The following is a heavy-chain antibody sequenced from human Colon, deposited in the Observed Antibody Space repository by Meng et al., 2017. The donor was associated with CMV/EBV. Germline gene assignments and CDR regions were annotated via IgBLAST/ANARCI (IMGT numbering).Heavy chain of an antibody. V-gene: IGHV1-8*02. CDR3: ATGGRGFGSWFDP. D-gene: IGHD3-10*01. CDR2: MHPNSGTT. CDR1: GYTLTNSD. J-gene: IGHJ5*02. Sequence: ASGYTLTNSDINWVRQATGQGLEWMGWMHPNSGTTSYAQKFQGRIAMTWNTSIITAYLDLSSLRSEDTAVYYCATGGRGFGSWFDPWGQGTLVTVSS.